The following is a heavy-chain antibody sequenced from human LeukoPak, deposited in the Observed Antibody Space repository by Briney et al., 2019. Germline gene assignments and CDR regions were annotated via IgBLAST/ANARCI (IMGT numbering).Heavy chain of an antibody. CDR3: ARRAELSSGYYYYFDY. CDR2: INPNSGGT. Sequence: RASVKVSRKASGYTFTGYYMHWVRQAPGQGLEWMGWINPNSGGTNYAQKFQGRVTMTRDTSISTAYMELSRLRSDDTAVYYCARRAELSSGYYYYFDYWGQGTLVTVSS. J-gene: IGHJ4*02. D-gene: IGHD3-22*01. CDR1: GYTFTGYY. V-gene: IGHV1-2*02.